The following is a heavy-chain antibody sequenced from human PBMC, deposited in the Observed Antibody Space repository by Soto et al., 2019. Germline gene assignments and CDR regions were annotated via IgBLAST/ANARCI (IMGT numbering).Heavy chain of an antibody. J-gene: IGHJ3*02. CDR2: IYSSGST. D-gene: IGHD3-22*01. CDR3: AKVALGGYYDSSGYRGAFDI. CDR1: GFTVNSKY. V-gene: IGHV3-53*01. Sequence: EVQLVESGGGLIQPGGSLRLSCAASGFTVNSKYMSWVRQAPGKGLEWVSVIYSSGSTYYADSVKDRFTISRDNSKXTXDXXMNSLRAEDTAVYYCAKVALGGYYDSSGYRGAFDIWGQGTMVTVSS.